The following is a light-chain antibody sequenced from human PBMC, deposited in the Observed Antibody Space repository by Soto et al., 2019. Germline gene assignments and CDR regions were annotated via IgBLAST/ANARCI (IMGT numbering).Light chain of an antibody. CDR2: RNN. Sequence: QPVLTQPPSASGTPGQRVTISCSGSSSNIGTNYVYWYQQLPGTAPKLLIYRNNQRPSGLPDRFSGSKSGTSASLAISGLRSEDEADYYCAAWDDSLSAVLFGGGTKLTVL. CDR3: AAWDDSLSAVL. V-gene: IGLV1-47*01. J-gene: IGLJ2*01. CDR1: SSNIGTNY.